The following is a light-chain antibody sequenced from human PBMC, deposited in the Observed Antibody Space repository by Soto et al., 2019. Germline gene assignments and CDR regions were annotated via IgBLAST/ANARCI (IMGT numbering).Light chain of an antibody. J-gene: IGKJ5*01. CDR1: QSVSSK. Sequence: ERAPVTCGDSQSVSSKLAWYQKKPGKDTXLXXXGAYTREHGIQDRFSGSGSGKEFTLPTSSMQYEDFGRHYCQQFNNWRQITFGQGTRLEI. CDR2: GAY. V-gene: IGKV3-15*01. CDR3: QQFNNWRQIT.